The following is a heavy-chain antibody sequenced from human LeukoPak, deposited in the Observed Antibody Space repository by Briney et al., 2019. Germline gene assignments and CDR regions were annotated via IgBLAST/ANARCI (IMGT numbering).Heavy chain of an antibody. J-gene: IGHJ6*02. CDR1: GFTFSSYG. D-gene: IGHD3-3*01. CDR2: IWYDGSSK. CDR3: AREYLTIPYGMDV. Sequence: GGSLRLSCAASGFTFSSYGMHWVRQAPGKGLEWVAVIWYDGSSKYYADSVKGRFTISRDNSKNTLYLQMNSLRAEDTAVYYCAREYLTIPYGMDVWGQGTTVTVSS. V-gene: IGHV3-33*01.